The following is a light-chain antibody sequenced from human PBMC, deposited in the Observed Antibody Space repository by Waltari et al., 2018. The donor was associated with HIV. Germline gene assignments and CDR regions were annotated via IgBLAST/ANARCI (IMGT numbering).Light chain of an antibody. CDR2: GAS. Sequence: DIQLTQSPSFLSASVGDRVTITCRASQDINNFLVWFQQKPGKAPKVLIYGASTLQSGVPSRFSGSGSGTEFTLTISSLQPEDFTTYYCQQLKSYPFTFGGGTKVEIK. V-gene: IGKV1-9*01. CDR3: QQLKSYPFT. J-gene: IGKJ4*01. CDR1: QDINNF.